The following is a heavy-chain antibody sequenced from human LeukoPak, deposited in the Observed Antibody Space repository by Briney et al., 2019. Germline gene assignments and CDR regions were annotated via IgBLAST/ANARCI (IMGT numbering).Heavy chain of an antibody. J-gene: IGHJ4*02. V-gene: IGHV3-23*01. Sequence: GGSLRLSCAASGFTFSSYAMSWVRQAPGKGLEWVSAISGSGGSTYYADSVKGRFTTSRDNSKNTLYLQMNSLRAEDTAVYYCAKDTAMVPYFDYWGQGTLVTVSS. CDR1: GFTFSSYA. CDR2: ISGSGGST. D-gene: IGHD5-18*01. CDR3: AKDTAMVPYFDY.